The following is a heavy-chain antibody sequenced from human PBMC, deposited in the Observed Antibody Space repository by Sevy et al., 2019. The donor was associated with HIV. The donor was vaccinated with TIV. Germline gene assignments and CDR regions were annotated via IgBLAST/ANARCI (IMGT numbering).Heavy chain of an antibody. CDR2: ISYDGSSK. J-gene: IGHJ4*02. CDR1: GLIFSSYG. D-gene: IGHD1-26*01. V-gene: IGHV3-30*18. CDR3: VKGGVTWELLDY. Sequence: GGSLRLSCAASGLIFSSYGMHWVRQAPGKGLEWVTIISYDGSSKYYADSVKGRFTISRDNSENILYLQMNSLRTDDTAVYYCVKGGVTWELLDYWGQGTLVTVSS.